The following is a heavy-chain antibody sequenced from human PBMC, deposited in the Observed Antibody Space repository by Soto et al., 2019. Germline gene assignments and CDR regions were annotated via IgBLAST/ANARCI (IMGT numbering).Heavy chain of an antibody. CDR2: IIPIFGTA. Sequence: QVQLVQSGAEVKKPGSSVKVSCKASGGTFSSYAISWVRQAPGQGLEWMGGIIPIFGTANYAQKFQGRVTITADESTSTAYMELSSLRSEDTAVYYCARDPDCSSTSCYSGEDDYWGQGTLVTVSS. V-gene: IGHV1-69*01. D-gene: IGHD2-2*01. CDR1: GGTFSSYA. CDR3: ARDPDCSSTSCYSGEDDY. J-gene: IGHJ4*02.